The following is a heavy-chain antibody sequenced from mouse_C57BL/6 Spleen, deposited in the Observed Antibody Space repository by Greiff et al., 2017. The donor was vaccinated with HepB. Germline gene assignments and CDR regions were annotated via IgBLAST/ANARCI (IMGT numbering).Heavy chain of an antibody. CDR3: AREGDYDYDGFDY. CDR2: IYPSDSET. Sequence: VQLQQPGAELVRPGSSVKLSCKASGYTFTSYWMDWVKQRPGQGLEWIGNIYPSDSETHYNQKFKDKATLTVDKSSSTAYMQLSSLTSEDSAVYYFAREGDYDYDGFDYWGQGTTLTVSS. V-gene: IGHV1-61*01. D-gene: IGHD2-4*01. J-gene: IGHJ2*01. CDR1: GYTFTSYW.